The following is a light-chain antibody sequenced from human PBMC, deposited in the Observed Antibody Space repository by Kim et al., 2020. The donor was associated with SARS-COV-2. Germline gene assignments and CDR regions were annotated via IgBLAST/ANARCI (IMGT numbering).Light chain of an antibody. CDR1: QGINNY. V-gene: IGKV1-8*01. CDR2: GAS. CDR3: QQYYTYPRT. Sequence: AIRMTQSPSSFSASTGDRVTITCRASQGINNYLAWYQQKPGKAPNLLIYGASTLQSGVPSRFSGSASGTDFTLTISFLQSEDFATYYCQQYYTYPRTFGQGTKVDIK. J-gene: IGKJ1*01.